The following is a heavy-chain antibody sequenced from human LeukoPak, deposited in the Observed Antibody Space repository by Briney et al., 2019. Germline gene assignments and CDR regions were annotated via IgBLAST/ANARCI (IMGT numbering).Heavy chain of an antibody. CDR1: GFTFSSYS. CDR2: IGSSSSYI. Sequence: GGSLRLSCAASGFTFSSYSMNWVRQAPGKGLEWVSSIGSSSSYIYYADSVKGRFTISRDNAKNSLYLQMNSLRAEDTAVYYCARDVAVAGDYWGQGTLVTVSS. J-gene: IGHJ4*02. CDR3: ARDVAVAGDY. D-gene: IGHD6-19*01. V-gene: IGHV3-21*01.